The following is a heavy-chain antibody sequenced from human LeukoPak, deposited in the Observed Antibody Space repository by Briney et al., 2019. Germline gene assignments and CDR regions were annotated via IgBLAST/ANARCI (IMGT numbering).Heavy chain of an antibody. CDR1: GYTFTGYY. V-gene: IGHV1-2*02. CDR3: ARPRYTNSQDAFDI. CDR2: INPNSGGT. J-gene: IGHJ3*02. D-gene: IGHD3-9*01. Sequence: ASVKVSCKASGYTFTGYYMHWVRQAPGQGLEWMGWINPNSGGTNYAQKFQVRVTMTRDMSTSTVYMELSSLTSEDTAVYYCARPRYTNSQDAFDIWGQGTKVTVSS.